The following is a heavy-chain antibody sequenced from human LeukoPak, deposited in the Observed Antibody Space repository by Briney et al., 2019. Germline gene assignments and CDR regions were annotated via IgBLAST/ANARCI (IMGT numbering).Heavy chain of an antibody. CDR1: GGSISSYY. V-gene: IGHV3-7*01. Sequence: PSETLSLTRTVSGGSISSYYWSWIRQPPGKGLQWVANIKEDGTEKYYVDSVKGRFTISRDNAKNSVYLQMNSLRVEDTAVYYCARRPFGADYWGQGTLVTVSS. D-gene: IGHD3-10*01. CDR2: IKEDGTEK. CDR3: ARRPFGADY. J-gene: IGHJ4*02.